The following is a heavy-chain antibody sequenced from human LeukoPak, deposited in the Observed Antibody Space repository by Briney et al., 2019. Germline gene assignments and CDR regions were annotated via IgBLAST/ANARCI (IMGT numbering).Heavy chain of an antibody. J-gene: IGHJ3*02. D-gene: IGHD2-2*01. CDR2: IYTSEST. V-gene: IGHV4-4*07. Sequence: SETLSLTCTVSGGSISSYYWSWIRQPAGKGPEWIGRIYTSESTNYNPSLKSRVTMSVDTSKSQFSLKLSSVTAADTAVYYCARDVVELGAFDIWGQGTMVTVSS. CDR1: GGSISSYY. CDR3: ARDVVELGAFDI.